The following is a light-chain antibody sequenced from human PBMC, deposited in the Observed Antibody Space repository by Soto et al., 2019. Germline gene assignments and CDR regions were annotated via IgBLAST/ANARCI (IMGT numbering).Light chain of an antibody. V-gene: IGKV3-20*01. CDR3: QQYGRSPFT. CDR2: GAS. Sequence: EIGLTQSAGTLSLSPGERATLSCRASQRVSGNYLAWYQQKPGQAPRLLIYGASGRASGIPDRFSGSGSGTDFTLTISRLEPEDFAVFYCQQYGRSPFTFGPGTKVDIK. J-gene: IGKJ3*01. CDR1: QRVSGNY.